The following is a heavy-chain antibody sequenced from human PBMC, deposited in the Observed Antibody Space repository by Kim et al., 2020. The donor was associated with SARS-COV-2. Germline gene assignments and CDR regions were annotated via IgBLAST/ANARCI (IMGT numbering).Heavy chain of an antibody. V-gene: IGHV3-7*03. CDR3: ASSGYSYGFYYYGMDV. CDR1: GFTFSSYW. J-gene: IGHJ6*02. D-gene: IGHD5-18*01. CDR2: IKQDGSEK. Sequence: GGSLRLSCAASGFTFSSYWMSWVRQAPGKGLEWVANIKQDGSEKYYVDSVKGRFTISRDNAKNSLYLQMNSLRAEDTAVYYCASSGYSYGFYYYGMDVWGQGTTVTVSS.